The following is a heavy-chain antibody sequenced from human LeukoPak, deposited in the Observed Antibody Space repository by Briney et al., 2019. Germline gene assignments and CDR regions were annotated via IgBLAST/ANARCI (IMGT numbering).Heavy chain of an antibody. V-gene: IGHV1-18*01. D-gene: IGHD3-9*01. CDR3: ARGGGDILTGSPFDY. CDR1: GDTFTSYG. Sequence: AASVKVSCKASGDTFTSYGISWGRQAPGQGLKWRGWMSAYNGNTNYAQTLQCRVNMTTDTSTSTAYMELRSLRSDDTAVYYCARGGGDILTGSPFDYWGQGTLVTVSS. CDR2: MSAYNGNT. J-gene: IGHJ4*02.